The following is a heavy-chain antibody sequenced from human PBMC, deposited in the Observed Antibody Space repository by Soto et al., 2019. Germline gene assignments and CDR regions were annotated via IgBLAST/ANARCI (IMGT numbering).Heavy chain of an antibody. V-gene: IGHV3-11*06. J-gene: IGHJ4*02. D-gene: IGHD2-8*01. Sequence: GGSLRLSCVGYDFSLIGFYMSWVRQAPGKGLEWLSFISMSGSYKTYAASVEGRFTISRDNVKNILYLQMDSLRVEDTAVYYCASRGHCSNGQCHPFDYWGQGTQVTVSS. CDR3: ASRGHCSNGQCHPFDY. CDR2: ISMSGSYK. CDR1: DFSLIGFY.